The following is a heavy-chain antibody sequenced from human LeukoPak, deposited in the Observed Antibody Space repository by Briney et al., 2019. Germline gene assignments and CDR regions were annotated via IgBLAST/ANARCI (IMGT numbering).Heavy chain of an antibody. V-gene: IGHV5-51*01. CDR2: IQPGDSDT. CDR1: GYSFSDYW. Sequence: GESLKISCSGSGYSFSDYWIAWVRQMPGKGLEWMGIIQPGDSDTRYSPSFQGQVTISADKSMNTAYLHWSSLDASDTAIYYCARQSPNIVVVPAAVDSWGQGTLVTVSS. D-gene: IGHD2-2*01. J-gene: IGHJ4*02. CDR3: ARQSPNIVVVPAAVDS.